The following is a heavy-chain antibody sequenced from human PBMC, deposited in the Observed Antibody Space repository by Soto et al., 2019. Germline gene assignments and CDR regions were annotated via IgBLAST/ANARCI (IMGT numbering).Heavy chain of an antibody. Sequence: QVTLKESGPVLVKPTETLTLTCTVSGFSLSNARMGVSWIRQPPGKALEWLAHIFSNDEKSYSTSLKSRLTNSKDTSKSPVVLTMTNMDPVDTATYYCARMTGAVGGYFDYWGQGTLVTVSS. V-gene: IGHV2-26*01. CDR1: GFSLSNARMG. J-gene: IGHJ4*02. CDR3: ARMTGAVGGYFDY. D-gene: IGHD1-26*01. CDR2: IFSNDEK.